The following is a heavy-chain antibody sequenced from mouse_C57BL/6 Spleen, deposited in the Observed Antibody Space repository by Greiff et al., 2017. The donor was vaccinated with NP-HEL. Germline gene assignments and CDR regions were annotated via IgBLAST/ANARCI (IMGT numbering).Heavy chain of an antibody. Sequence: EVQLQQSGAELVKPGASVKLSCTASGFNIKDYYMHWVKQRTEQGLEWIGRIDPEDGETKYAPKFQGKATITADTSSNTAYLQLSSLTSEDTAVNYWTSIYDDDEESAMDYWGQGTSVTVSS. V-gene: IGHV14-2*01. J-gene: IGHJ4*01. CDR2: IDPEDGET. D-gene: IGHD2-4*01. CDR1: GFNIKDYY. CDR3: TSIYDDDEESAMDY.